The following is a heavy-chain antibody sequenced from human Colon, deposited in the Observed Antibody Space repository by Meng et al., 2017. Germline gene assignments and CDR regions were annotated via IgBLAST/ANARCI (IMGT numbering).Heavy chain of an antibody. V-gene: IGHV1-3*04. CDR3: ARDERGGPYYFDY. J-gene: IGHJ4*02. Sequence: QVHLVQSGAELKKPGASVKVSCQASGYSFTSYGMHWLRQAPGQRPEWMGWIYTADGNRRYSQRFQDRLTITSDTFARTAYMELGSLRSEDTAVYFCARDERGGPYYFDYWGQGTLVTVSS. CDR2: IYTADGNR. CDR1: GYSFTSYG.